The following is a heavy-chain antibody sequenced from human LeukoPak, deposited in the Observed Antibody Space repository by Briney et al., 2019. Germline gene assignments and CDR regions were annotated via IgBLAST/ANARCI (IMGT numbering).Heavy chain of an antibody. Sequence: GGSLRLSCAASGFTFSSYAMHWVRQAPGKGLEWVAVISYDGSNKYYADSVKGRFTISRDNSKNTLYLQMNSLRAEDTAVYYCAKDPSSGWYNYFDYWGQGTLVTVSS. CDR3: AKDPSSGWYNYFDY. J-gene: IGHJ4*02. V-gene: IGHV3-30*04. CDR2: ISYDGSNK. D-gene: IGHD6-19*01. CDR1: GFTFSSYA.